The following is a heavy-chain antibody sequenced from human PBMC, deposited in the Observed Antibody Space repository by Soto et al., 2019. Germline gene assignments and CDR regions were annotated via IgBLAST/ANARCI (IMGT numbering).Heavy chain of an antibody. CDR1: GFTFSSYG. Sequence: GGYLRISCAASGFTFSSYGMHWVRQAPGKGLEWVAVIWYDGSNKYYADSVKGRFTISRDNSKNTLYLQMNSLRAEDTAVYYFASSIVGAGYFHYWYQGTLRTV. J-gene: IGHJ4*02. CDR3: ASSIVGAGYFHY. D-gene: IGHD1-26*01. CDR2: IWYDGSNK. V-gene: IGHV3-33*01.